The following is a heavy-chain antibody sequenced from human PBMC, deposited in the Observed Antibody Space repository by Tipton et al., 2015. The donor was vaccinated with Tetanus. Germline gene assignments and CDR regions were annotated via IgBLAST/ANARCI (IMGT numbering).Heavy chain of an antibody. J-gene: IGHJ5*02. CDR3: ARLPKHYSASGST. V-gene: IGHV5-51*01. CDR2: IYPGDSDT. D-gene: IGHD3-10*01. Sequence: QLVQSGPEVKKPGESLKISCQGSGYNFNLYWIAWVRQMPGKGLEYMGIIYPGDSDTRYSPSFQGQVTISADKSSRTSYLQWSSLKPSDTAIYFCARLPKHYSASGSTWGQGTLVTVSS. CDR1: GYNFNLYW.